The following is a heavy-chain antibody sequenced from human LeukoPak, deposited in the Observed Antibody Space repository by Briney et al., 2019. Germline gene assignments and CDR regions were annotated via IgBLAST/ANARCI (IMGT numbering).Heavy chain of an antibody. CDR1: GYSFTSYW. CDR2: IYPGDSDT. Sequence: GESLEISCKGSGYSFTSYWIGWVRQMPGKGLEWMGIIYPGDSDTRYSPSFQGQVTISADKSISTAYLQWSSLKASDTAMYYCARRATSPYYGMDVWGQGTTVTVSS. J-gene: IGHJ6*02. V-gene: IGHV5-51*01. CDR3: ARRATSPYYGMDV.